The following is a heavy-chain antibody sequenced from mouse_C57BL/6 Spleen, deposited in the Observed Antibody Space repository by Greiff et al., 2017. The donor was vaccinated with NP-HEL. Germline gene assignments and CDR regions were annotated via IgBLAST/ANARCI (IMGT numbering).Heavy chain of an antibody. CDR3: ARRGYLYAMDY. V-gene: IGHV1-82*01. Sequence: VQLQQSGPELVKPGASVKISCKASGYAFSSSWMNWVKQRPGKGLEWIGRIYPGDGDTNYNGKFKGKATLTADKSSSTAYMQLSNLTSEDSAVYFCARRGYLYAMDYWGQGTSVTVSS. D-gene: IGHD5-1*01. CDR1: GYAFSSSW. J-gene: IGHJ4*01. CDR2: IYPGDGDT.